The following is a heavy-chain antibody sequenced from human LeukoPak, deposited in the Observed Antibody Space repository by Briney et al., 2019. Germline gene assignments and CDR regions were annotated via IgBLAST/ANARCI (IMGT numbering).Heavy chain of an antibody. Sequence: SETLSLTCAVYGGSFSSHYWSWIRQPPGKGLEWIGYIYYSGSTNYNPSLKSRVTISVDTSKNQFSLKLSSVTAADTAVYYCARFPDYWGQGTLVTVSS. CDR3: ARFPDY. V-gene: IGHV4-59*11. J-gene: IGHJ4*02. CDR2: IYYSGST. CDR1: GGSFSSHY.